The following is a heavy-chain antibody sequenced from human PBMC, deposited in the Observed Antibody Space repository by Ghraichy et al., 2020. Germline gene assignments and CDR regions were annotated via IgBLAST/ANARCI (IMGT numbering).Heavy chain of an antibody. CDR2: IYYSGST. D-gene: IGHD3-9*01. J-gene: IGHJ4*02. V-gene: IGHV4-59*01. CDR1: GGSISSYY. CDR3: ARGVDILTGYYPPGY. Sequence: SETLSLTCTVSGGSISSYYWSWIRQPPGKGLEWIGYIYYSGSTNYNPSLKSRVTISVDTSKNQFSLKLSSVTAADTAVYYCARGVDILTGYYPPGYWGQGTLVTVSS.